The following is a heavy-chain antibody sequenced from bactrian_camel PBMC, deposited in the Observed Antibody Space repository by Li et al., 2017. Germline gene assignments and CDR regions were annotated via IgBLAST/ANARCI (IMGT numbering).Heavy chain of an antibody. CDR2: IDSEGRT. J-gene: IGHJ6*01. D-gene: IGHD2*01. CDR1: GHTYGLYC. CDR3: AIRTDLHCGNVTATRFGF. Sequence: HVQLVESGGGSVQTGGSLRLSCTSSGHTYGLYCLGWFRQIPGKEREGLASIDSEGRTTSADSVKGRFTISRDRAENMILLQANSLNAEDTAMYYCAIRTDLHCGNVTATRFGFWGQGTQVTVS. V-gene: IGHV3S53*01.